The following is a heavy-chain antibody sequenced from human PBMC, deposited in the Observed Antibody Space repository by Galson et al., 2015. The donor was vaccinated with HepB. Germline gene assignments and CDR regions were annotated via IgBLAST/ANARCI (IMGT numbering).Heavy chain of an antibody. CDR3: ATLVGAIDS. Sequence: SLRLSCAASGFTFSRNGMHRVRQAPGKGLEWVAFIRYDGTNKYYADSVKGRFTISRDNSKNTLYLQMNSLRTEDTAVYYCATLVGAIDSWGQGTLLTVSS. V-gene: IGHV3-30*02. J-gene: IGHJ4*02. CDR2: IRYDGTNK. D-gene: IGHD1-26*01. CDR1: GFTFSRNG.